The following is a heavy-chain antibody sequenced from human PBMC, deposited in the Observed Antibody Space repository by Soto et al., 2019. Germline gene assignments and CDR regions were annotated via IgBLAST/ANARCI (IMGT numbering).Heavy chain of an antibody. CDR3: AREGSWDYYFDY. J-gene: IGHJ4*02. Sequence: ESVGGVVQPGRSLRLSCAASGFTFSSYGMHWVRQAPGKGLEWVAVIWYDGSNKYYADSVKGRFTISRDNSKNTLYLQMNSLRAEDTAVYYCAREGSWDYYFDYWGQGTLVTVSS. D-gene: IGHD6-13*01. CDR1: GFTFSSYG. V-gene: IGHV3-33*01. CDR2: IWYDGSNK.